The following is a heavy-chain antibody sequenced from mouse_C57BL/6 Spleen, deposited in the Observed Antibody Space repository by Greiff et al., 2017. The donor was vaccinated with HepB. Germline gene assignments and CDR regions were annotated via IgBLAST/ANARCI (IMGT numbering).Heavy chain of an antibody. CDR1: GYTFTSYW. CDR2: IDPSDSYT. V-gene: IGHV1-50*01. D-gene: IGHD2-5*01. CDR3: GRGGTYYSNYVAY. J-gene: IGHJ3*01. Sequence: QVQLQQPGAELVKPGASVKLSCKASGYTFTSYWMQWVKQRPGQGLEWIGEIDPSDSYTNYNQKFKGKATLTVDTSSSTAYMQLSSLTSEDSAVYYCGRGGTYYSNYVAYWGQGTLVTVSA.